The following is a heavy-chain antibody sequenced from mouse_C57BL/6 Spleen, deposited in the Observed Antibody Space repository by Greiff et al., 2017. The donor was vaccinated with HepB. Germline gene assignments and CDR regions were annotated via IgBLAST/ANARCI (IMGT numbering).Heavy chain of an antibody. Sequence: QVQLQQPGAELVRPGTSVKLSCKASGYTFTSYWMHWVKQRPGQGLEWIGVIDPSDSYTNYNQKFKGKATLTVDTTSSTAYMQLSSLTSEDSAVYSCAGRRVTTVYFDYWGKGTTLTVSS. CDR2: IDPSDSYT. D-gene: IGHD1-1*01. CDR1: GYTFTSYW. J-gene: IGHJ2*01. V-gene: IGHV1-59*01. CDR3: AGRRVTTVYFDY.